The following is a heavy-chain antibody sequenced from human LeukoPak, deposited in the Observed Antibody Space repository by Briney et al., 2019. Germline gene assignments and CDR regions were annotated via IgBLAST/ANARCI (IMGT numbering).Heavy chain of an antibody. CDR1: GGSISSGGYY. V-gene: IGHV4-30-2*01. Sequence: SQTLSLTCTVSGGSISSGGYYWSWIRQPPGKGLEWIGYIYHSGSTYYNPSLKSRVTISVDRSKNQFSLKLSSVTAADTAVYYCARQRHGWGATTVDYWGQGTLVTVSS. J-gene: IGHJ4*02. D-gene: IGHD1-26*01. CDR2: IYHSGST. CDR3: ARQRHGWGATTVDY.